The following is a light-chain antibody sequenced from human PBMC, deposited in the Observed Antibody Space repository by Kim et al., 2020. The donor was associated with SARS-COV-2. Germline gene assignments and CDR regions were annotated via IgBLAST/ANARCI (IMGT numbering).Light chain of an antibody. CDR1: NIGSKS. CDR3: QVWDSSSDHYV. V-gene: IGLV3-21*04. CDR2: YDS. Sequence: SSELTQPPSVSVAPGKTARITCGGNNIGSKSVPWYQQKPGQAPVLVIYYDSDRPSGIPERFSGSNSGNTATLTISRVEAGDEADYYCQVWDSSSDHYVFGTGTKVTVL. J-gene: IGLJ1*01.